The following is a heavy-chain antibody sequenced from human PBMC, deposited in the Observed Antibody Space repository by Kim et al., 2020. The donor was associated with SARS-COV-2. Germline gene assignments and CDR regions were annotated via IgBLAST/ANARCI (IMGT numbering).Heavy chain of an antibody. V-gene: IGHV3-21*01. D-gene: IGHD1-26*01. Sequence: GGSLRLSCAASGFTFASYSMNWVRQAPGRGLEWGSSISSSSTYTYYADSVKGRFTVSRENAKNSLYLQMSSLRAEDTAVYFCARGYSGSSDYWGQGTLVTVSS. J-gene: IGHJ4*02. CDR2: ISSSSTYT. CDR1: GFTFASYS. CDR3: ARGYSGSSDY.